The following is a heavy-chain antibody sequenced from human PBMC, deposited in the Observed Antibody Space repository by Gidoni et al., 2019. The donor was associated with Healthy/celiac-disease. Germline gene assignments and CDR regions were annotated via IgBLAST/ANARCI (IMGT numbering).Heavy chain of an antibody. J-gene: IGHJ1*01. Sequence: GAGLLKPSETLSLTCAVYGGSFSGYYWSWIRQPPGKGLEWIGEINHSGSTNYNPSLKSRVTISVDTSKNQFSLKLSSVTAADTAVYYCATTPKVWGSWGSRYFQHWGQGTLVTVSS. CDR3: ATTPKVWGSWGSRYFQH. CDR2: INHSGST. V-gene: IGHV4-34*01. D-gene: IGHD3-16*01. CDR1: GGSFSGYY.